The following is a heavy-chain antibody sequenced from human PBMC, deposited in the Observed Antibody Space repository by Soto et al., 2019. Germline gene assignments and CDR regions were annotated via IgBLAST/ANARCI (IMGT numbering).Heavy chain of an antibody. V-gene: IGHV3-21*01. CDR2: ISSSSSYI. D-gene: IGHD1-26*01. J-gene: IGHJ6*02. Sequence: SLRLSCAASGFTFSSYSMNWVRQAPGKGLEWVSSISSSSSYIYYADSVKGRFTISRDNAKNSLYLQMNSLRAEDTAVYYCAREREWELLGYYYGMDVWGQGTTVTVSS. CDR3: AREREWELLGYYYGMDV. CDR1: GFTFSSYS.